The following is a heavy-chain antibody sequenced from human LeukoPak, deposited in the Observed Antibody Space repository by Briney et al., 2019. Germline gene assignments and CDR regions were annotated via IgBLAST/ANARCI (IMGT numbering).Heavy chain of an antibody. D-gene: IGHD2-15*01. CDR3: AKDVSLGFCSGGSCSAHFDQ. CDR1: GFTFDDYA. CDR2: ISWNSGSI. Sequence: GGSLRLSCAASGFTFDDYAMHWVRQAPGKGLEWVSGISWNSGSIVYVDSVKGRFTISRDNAKNSLYLQMDSLRPEDMALYYCAKDVSLGFCSGGSCSAHFDQWGQGTLVTVSS. V-gene: IGHV3-9*03. J-gene: IGHJ4*02.